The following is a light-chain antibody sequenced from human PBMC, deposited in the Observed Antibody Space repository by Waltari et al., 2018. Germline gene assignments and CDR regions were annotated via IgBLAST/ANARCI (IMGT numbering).Light chain of an antibody. CDR1: QGVSISY. Sequence: EIVLTQTPGTLSLSPGVRATLSCRANQGVSISYLAWYQQKRCQAPRLLIYGASSRATVIPDRFSGSGSGTDFTLTISRLDPEDCAVYYWQQYGSSPLTFGQGTKVEIK. V-gene: IGKV3-20*01. J-gene: IGKJ1*01. CDR2: GAS. CDR3: QQYGSSPLT.